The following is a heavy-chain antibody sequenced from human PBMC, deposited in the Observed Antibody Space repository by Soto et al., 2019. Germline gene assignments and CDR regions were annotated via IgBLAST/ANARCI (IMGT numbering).Heavy chain of an antibody. CDR1: GFTFSNYG. CDR2: ISYDGSKK. V-gene: IGHV3-30*18. D-gene: IGHD2-15*01. J-gene: IGHJ4*02. Sequence: GGSLRLSCAGSGFTFSNYGMHWVRQAPGKGLEWVALISYDGSKKYFADSVKGRFTISRDNSKNTLYLQMNSLRDEDTALYYCAKGGLGYCSGGICYSPFDFWGLGTLVTVSS. CDR3: AKGGLGYCSGGICYSPFDF.